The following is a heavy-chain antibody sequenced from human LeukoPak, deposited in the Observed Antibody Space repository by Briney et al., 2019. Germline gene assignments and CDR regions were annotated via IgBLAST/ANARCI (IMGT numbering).Heavy chain of an antibody. D-gene: IGHD6-19*01. CDR3: ARDGGRGWSFDY. CDR2: TI. Sequence: GGSLRLSCAASRFTFSDYYMNWIRQAPGKGLEWVYTISYADSVRGRFTISRDNTKNSLYLQMDSLTAEDTAVYYCARDGGRGWSFDYWGQGILVAVSS. CDR1: RFTFSDYY. V-gene: IGHV3-11*01. J-gene: IGHJ4*02.